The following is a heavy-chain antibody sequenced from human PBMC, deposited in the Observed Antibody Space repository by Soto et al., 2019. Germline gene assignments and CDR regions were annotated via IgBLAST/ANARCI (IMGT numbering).Heavy chain of an antibody. CDR2: ISGSGGST. J-gene: IGHJ4*02. D-gene: IGHD3-22*01. CDR1: GFTFSSYA. CDR3: AKKPHYYDSSGYSTGYFDY. V-gene: IGHV3-23*01. Sequence: EVQLLESGGGLVQPGGSLRLSCAASGFTFSSYAMSWVRQAPGKGLEWVSAISGSGGSTYYADSVKGRFTISRDNSKNTLYLQMNSLRAEDTAVYYCAKKPHYYDSSGYSTGYFDYWGQGTLVTVSS.